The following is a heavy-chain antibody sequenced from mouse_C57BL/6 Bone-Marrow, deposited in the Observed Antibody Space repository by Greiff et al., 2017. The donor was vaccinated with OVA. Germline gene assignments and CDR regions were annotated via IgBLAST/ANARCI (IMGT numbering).Heavy chain of an antibody. CDR3: ARHDGYYAAWFAY. V-gene: IGHV5-2*01. D-gene: IGHD2-3*01. J-gene: IGHJ3*01. CDR1: EYEFPSHD. CDR2: INSDGGST. Sequence: EVKLVESGGGLVQPGESLKLSCESNEYEFPSHDMSWVRKTPEKRLEFVAAINSDGGSTYYPDTLERRFIISRDNTKKTLYLQMSGLRSEDTALYDCARHDGYYAAWFAYWGQGTLVTVSA.